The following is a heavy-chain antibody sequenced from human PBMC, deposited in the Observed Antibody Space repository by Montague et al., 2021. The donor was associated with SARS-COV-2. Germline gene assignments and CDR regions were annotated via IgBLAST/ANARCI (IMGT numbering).Heavy chain of an antibody. CDR1: GGSISSSSYY. V-gene: IGHV4-39*07. Sequence: SETLSLTCTVSGGSISSSSYYWGWIRQPPGKGLEWIGSIYYSGSTYYNPSLKSRVTISVDTSKNQFSPKLSSVTAADTAVYYCASQVPDFWSGIDYWGQGTLVTVSS. D-gene: IGHD3-3*01. CDR3: ASQVPDFWSGIDY. J-gene: IGHJ4*02. CDR2: IYYSGST.